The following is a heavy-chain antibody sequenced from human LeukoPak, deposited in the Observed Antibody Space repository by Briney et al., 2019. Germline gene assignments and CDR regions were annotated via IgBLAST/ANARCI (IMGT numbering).Heavy chain of an antibody. CDR3: ARDAEAPRRGPHYYYYGMDV. CDR1: GGTFSSYA. CDR2: IIPTLGTT. V-gene: IGHV1-69*04. D-gene: IGHD1-14*01. Sequence: SVKVSCKASGGTFSSYAIRWVRQAPGQGLEWMGRIIPTLGTTNYAQNFQGRVTITADKSTSTAYMELSSLRSEDTAVYYCARDAEAPRRGPHYYYYGMDVWGQGTTVTVSS. J-gene: IGHJ6*02.